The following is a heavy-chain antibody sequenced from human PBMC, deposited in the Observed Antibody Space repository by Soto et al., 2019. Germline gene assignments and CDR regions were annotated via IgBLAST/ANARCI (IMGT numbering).Heavy chain of an antibody. V-gene: IGHV4-30-4*01. Sequence: SETLSLTCTVSGGSISSGDYYWSWIRQPPGKGLEWIGYIYYSGSTYYNPSLKSRVTISVDTSKNQFSLKLSSVTAADTAVYYCARDIAPSEYYFDYWGQGTLVTVSS. CDR3: ARDIAPSEYYFDY. CDR2: IYYSGST. J-gene: IGHJ4*02. CDR1: GGSISSGDYY. D-gene: IGHD6-13*01.